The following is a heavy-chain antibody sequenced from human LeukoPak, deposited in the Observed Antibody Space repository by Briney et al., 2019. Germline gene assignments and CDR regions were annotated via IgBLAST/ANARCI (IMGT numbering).Heavy chain of an antibody. CDR2: IIPIFGTA. V-gene: IGHV1-69*13. D-gene: IGHD2-15*01. J-gene: IGHJ3*02. CDR3: ARDSSACSGGSCYSFAFDI. CDR1: GGTFSSYA. Sequence: ASVKVSCKASGGTFSSYAISWVRQAPGQGLEWMGGIIPIFGTANYAQKFQGRVTITADESTSTAYMELSSLRSEDTAVYYCARDSSACSGGSCYSFAFDIWGQGTMVTVSS.